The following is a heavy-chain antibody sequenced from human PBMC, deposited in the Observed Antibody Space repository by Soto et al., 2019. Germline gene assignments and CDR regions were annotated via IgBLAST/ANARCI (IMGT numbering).Heavy chain of an antibody. CDR2: ISAYNGNT. Sequence: ASVKVSSKASGYTFTSYGISWVRQAPGKGLEWMGWISAYNGNTNYAQKLQGRVTMTTDTSTRTAYMELRSLRSDDTAVYYCARFAYYDFWSCYHSMGYYYYYVMDVWGQGTTVTVSS. J-gene: IGHJ6*02. V-gene: IGHV1-18*01. D-gene: IGHD3-3*01. CDR1: GYTFTSYG. CDR3: ARFAYYDFWSCYHSMGYYYYYVMDV.